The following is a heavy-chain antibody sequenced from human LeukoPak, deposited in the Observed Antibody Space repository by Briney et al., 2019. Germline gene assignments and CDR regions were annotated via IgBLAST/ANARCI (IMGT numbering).Heavy chain of an antibody. J-gene: IGHJ6*02. V-gene: IGHV3-9*01. CDR3: AKAPRCSSTSCYYYYYGMDV. Sequence: GGSLRLSCAASGFTFDDYAMHWVRQAPGKGLEWVSGISWNSGSIGYADSVKGRFTISRDNAKNSLYLQMNSLRAEDTALYYCAKAPRCSSTSCYYYYYGMDVWGQGTTVTVSS. CDR2: ISWNSGSI. CDR1: GFTFDDYA. D-gene: IGHD2-2*01.